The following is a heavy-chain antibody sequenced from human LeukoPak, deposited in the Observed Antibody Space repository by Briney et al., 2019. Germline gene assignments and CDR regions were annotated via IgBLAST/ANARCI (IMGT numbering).Heavy chain of an antibody. J-gene: IGHJ4*02. V-gene: IGHV3-30*03. Sequence: GRSLRLSCAASGFTFSSYGMHWVRQAPGKGLEWVAVISYDGSNKYYADSVKGRFTISRDNSKNTLYLQMNSLRAEDTAVYYCASSSSGWEQRAPFDYWGQGTQVTVSS. CDR1: GFTFSSYG. CDR2: ISYDGSNK. D-gene: IGHD6-19*01. CDR3: ASSSSGWEQRAPFDY.